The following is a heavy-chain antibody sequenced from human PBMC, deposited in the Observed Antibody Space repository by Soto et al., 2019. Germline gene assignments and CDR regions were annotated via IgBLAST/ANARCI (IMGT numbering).Heavy chain of an antibody. CDR3: ARDWGWSSSPPDY. CDR2: ISYDGSNK. D-gene: IGHD6-6*01. CDR1: GFTFSSYA. Sequence: GGSLRLSCAASGFTFSSYAMHWVRQSPGKGLEWVAVISYDGSNKYYADSVKGRFTISRDNSKNTLYLQMNSLRAEDTAVYYCARDWGWSSSPPDYWGQGTLVTVSS. V-gene: IGHV3-30-3*01. J-gene: IGHJ4*02.